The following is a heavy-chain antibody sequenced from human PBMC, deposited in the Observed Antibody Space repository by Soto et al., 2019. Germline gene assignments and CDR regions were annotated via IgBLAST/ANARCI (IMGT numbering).Heavy chain of an antibody. D-gene: IGHD6-6*01. CDR3: ASFLDLSSSVGFDY. CDR1: GFTFSSYA. Sequence: GGSLRLSCAASGFTFSSYAMHWVRQAPGKGLEWVAVISYDGSNKYYADSVKGRFTISRDNSKNTLYLQMNSLRAEDTAVYYCASFLDLSSSVGFDYWGQGTLVTVSS. J-gene: IGHJ4*02. V-gene: IGHV3-30-3*01. CDR2: ISYDGSNK.